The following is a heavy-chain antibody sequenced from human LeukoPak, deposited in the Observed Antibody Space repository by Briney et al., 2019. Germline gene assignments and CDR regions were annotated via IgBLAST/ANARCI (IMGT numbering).Heavy chain of an antibody. CDR2: ISPKTGGT. Sequence: ASMKVSCKASGYSFTDYFIHWVRQAPGQGLEWMGWISPKTGGTNLAQKFQTRVILTRDTSISTAYIELRNLKSDDTAVCYCARDPTGDVPAFDLWGRGTMVTVSS. D-gene: IGHD7-27*01. J-gene: IGHJ3*01. CDR3: ARDPTGDVPAFDL. V-gene: IGHV1-2*02. CDR1: GYSFTDYF.